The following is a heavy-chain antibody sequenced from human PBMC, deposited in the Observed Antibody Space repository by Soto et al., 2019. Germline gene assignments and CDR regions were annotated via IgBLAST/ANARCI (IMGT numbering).Heavy chain of an antibody. CDR1: GFTFSSYA. Sequence: EVQLLESGGGLVQPGGSLRLSCAASGFTFSSYAMSWVRQAPGKGLEWVSAISGSGGSTYYADSVKGRFTISRDNSKNPLYLQMNSVRAVDTAVYYCANAAGIVVVHDAFDIWGEGSMVTVSS. V-gene: IGHV3-23*01. D-gene: IGHD3-22*01. CDR2: ISGSGGST. CDR3: ANAAGIVVVHDAFDI. J-gene: IGHJ3*02.